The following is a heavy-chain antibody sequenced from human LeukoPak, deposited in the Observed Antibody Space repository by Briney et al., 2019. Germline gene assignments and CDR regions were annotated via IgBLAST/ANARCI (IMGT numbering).Heavy chain of an antibody. CDR1: GFTFSNYW. J-gene: IGHJ4*02. CDR2: INERATII. D-gene: IGHD3-16*01. Sequence: GGSLRLSCAASGFTFSNYWMPWVRQVPGKGLEWVSRINERATIISYADSVKGRFTISRENARNTLYLQMNSLTAEDTAVYYCVRDLILVWTPGDDFDHWGQGTLVTVSS. V-gene: IGHV3-74*01. CDR3: VRDLILVWTPGDDFDH.